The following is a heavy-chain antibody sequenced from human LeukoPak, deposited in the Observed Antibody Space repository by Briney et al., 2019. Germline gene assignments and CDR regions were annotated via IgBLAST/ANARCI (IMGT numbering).Heavy chain of an antibody. D-gene: IGHD5-12*01. V-gene: IGHV3-23*01. Sequence: GGSLRLSCAASGFTFSSYAMSWVRQAPGKGLEWVSAISGSGGSTYYADSVKGRFTISRENSKNTLYLQMNRLRAEDTAVYYCAKDRGYSGYIEFDYWGQGTLVTVSS. CDR1: GFTFSSYA. CDR2: ISGSGGST. J-gene: IGHJ4*02. CDR3: AKDRGYSGYIEFDY.